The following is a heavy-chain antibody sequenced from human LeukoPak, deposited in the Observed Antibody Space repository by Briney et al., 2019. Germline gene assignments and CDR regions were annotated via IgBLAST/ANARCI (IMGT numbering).Heavy chain of an antibody. CDR1: GGSFSGYY. CDR2: IYYSGST. V-gene: IGHV4-59*01. Sequence: SETLSLTCAVYGGSFSGYYWSWIRQPPGKGLEWIGYIYYSGSTNYNPSLKSRVTISVDTSKNQFSLKLSSVTAADTAVYYCARYYDSSGYSPPYFDYWGQGTLVTVSS. CDR3: ARYYDSSGYSPPYFDY. J-gene: IGHJ4*02. D-gene: IGHD3-22*01.